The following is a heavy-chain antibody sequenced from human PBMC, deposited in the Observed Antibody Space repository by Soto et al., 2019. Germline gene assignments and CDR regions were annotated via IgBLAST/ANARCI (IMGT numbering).Heavy chain of an antibody. CDR1: GDSISSVDYY. Sequence: SETLSLTCTVCGDSISSVDYYWSWIRQPPGKGLEWIGHTYDSENTYYKSSLKSRVTISVDTSKNQFSLKLSSVTAADTAVYYCARVMLYAKSAYYPDSWGDGTLATLSS. V-gene: IGHV4-30-4*01. J-gene: IGHJ5*01. CDR3: ARVMLYAKSAYYPDS. D-gene: IGHD2-8*01. CDR2: TYDSENT.